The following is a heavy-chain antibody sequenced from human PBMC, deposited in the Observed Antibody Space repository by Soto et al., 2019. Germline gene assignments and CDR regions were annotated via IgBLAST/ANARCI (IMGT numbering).Heavy chain of an antibody. CDR3: ARDPDPFWSGYETDVE. Sequence: SETLSLTCTVSGGSISSGGYYWSWIRQHPGKGLEWIGYIYYSGITYYNPSLKSRVTISVYASKNQFSLKLSSVTAADTAVYYCARDPDPFWSGYETDVEWGQGTLVTVSS. CDR1: GGSISSGGYY. V-gene: IGHV4-31*03. J-gene: IGHJ4*02. CDR2: IYYSGIT. D-gene: IGHD3-3*01.